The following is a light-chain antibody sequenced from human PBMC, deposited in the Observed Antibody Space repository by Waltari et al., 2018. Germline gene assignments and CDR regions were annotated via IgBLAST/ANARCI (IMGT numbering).Light chain of an antibody. V-gene: IGKV1-39*01. Sequence: IQMTQSPSSLSASVGDRVTITCRASQSISSSLNWYQQIPGKALKLRFYVASNLKSGVPGRFRCSGSWTDFSLTISSLQPEDFATYDCQQSYITTYTFGQGTKLEIK. CDR2: VAS. J-gene: IGKJ2*01. CDR3: QQSYITTYT. CDR1: QSISSS.